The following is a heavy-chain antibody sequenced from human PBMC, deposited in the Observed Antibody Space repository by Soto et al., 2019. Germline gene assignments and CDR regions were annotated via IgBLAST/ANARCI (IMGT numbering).Heavy chain of an antibody. V-gene: IGHV1-3*04. CDR1: GYSFSSFA. CDR3: ARSGSSYYDTSGNLRLDY. CDR2: INTEHGDT. D-gene: IGHD3-22*01. Sequence: VQIVQSGPEVKKPGASVRLSCKASGYSFSSFAVHWVRQAPGQRLEWVGWINTEHGDTKYSQQFQGRVTFSRDTSANTAYMDLINLRSEDTGIYYCARSGSSYYDTSGNLRLDYWGQGTLVTVSS. J-gene: IGHJ4*02.